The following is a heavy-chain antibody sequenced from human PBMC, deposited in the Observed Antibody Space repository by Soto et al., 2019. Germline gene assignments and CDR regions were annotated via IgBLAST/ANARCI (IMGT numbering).Heavy chain of an antibody. CDR1: GGSISSYY. CDR3: ARDQYDSSGYVAFDI. Sequence: SETLSLTCTVSGGSISSYYWSWIRQPPGKGLEWIGYIYYSGSTNYNPSLKSRVTISVDTSKNQFSLKLSSVTAADTAVYYCARDQYDSSGYVAFDIWGQGTMVTV. J-gene: IGHJ3*02. D-gene: IGHD3-22*01. CDR2: IYYSGST. V-gene: IGHV4-59*01.